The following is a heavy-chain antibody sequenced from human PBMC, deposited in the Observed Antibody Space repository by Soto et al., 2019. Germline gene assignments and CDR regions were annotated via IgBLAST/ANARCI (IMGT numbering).Heavy chain of an antibody. D-gene: IGHD6-13*01. V-gene: IGHV1-2*05. Sequence: ASVKVSCKASGYIFTDDYMHWVRQAPGQELGWMGRINPNSGGTNYAQKFQGRVTMTRDTSTSTVYMELSSLRSEDTDVYYCARTYSSTGHFVPWGHGTLVTVSS. CDR1: GYIFTDDY. CDR3: ARTYSSTGHFVP. CDR2: INPNSGGT. J-gene: IGHJ5*02.